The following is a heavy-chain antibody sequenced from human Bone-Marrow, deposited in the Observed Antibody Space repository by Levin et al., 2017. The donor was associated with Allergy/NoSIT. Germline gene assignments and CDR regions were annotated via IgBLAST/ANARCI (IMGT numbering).Heavy chain of an antibody. J-gene: IGHJ3*02. CDR3: AKAKGTDQKPKRGYSGYDEADAFDI. V-gene: IGHV3-23*01. D-gene: IGHD5-12*01. Sequence: PGGSLRLSCAASGFTFSSYAMSWVRQAPGKGLEWVSAISGSGGSTYYADSVKGRFTISRDNSKNTLYLQMNSLRAEDTAVYYCAKAKGTDQKPKRGYSGYDEADAFDIWGQGTMVTVSS. CDR2: ISGSGGST. CDR1: GFTFSSYA.